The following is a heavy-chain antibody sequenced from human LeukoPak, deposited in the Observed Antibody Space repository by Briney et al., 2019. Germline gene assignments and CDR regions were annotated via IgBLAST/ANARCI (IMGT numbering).Heavy chain of an antibody. CDR3: ARARQYCSSTSCPPRFDP. D-gene: IGHD2-2*01. V-gene: IGHV1-2*02. Sequence: GASVKVSCKASGYTFTGYYMHWVRQAPGQGLEWMGWINPNSGGTNYAQKFQGRVTMTRDTSISTAYMELSRLRSDDTAVYYCARARQYCSSTSCPPRFDPWGQGTLVTVSS. CDR2: INPNSGGT. J-gene: IGHJ5*02. CDR1: GYTFTGYY.